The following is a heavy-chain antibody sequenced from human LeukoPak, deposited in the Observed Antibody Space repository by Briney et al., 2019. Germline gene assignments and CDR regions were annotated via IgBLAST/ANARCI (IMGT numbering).Heavy chain of an antibody. Sequence: GRSLRLSCAASGFTFDDYAMYWVRQVLGKGLEWVSGISWNSGKAGYADSVKGRFTISRDNAKSSLYLQMSSLRVEDTALYYCAKSWGSYGDRYYFGMDVWGQGTTVTVSS. CDR3: AKSWGSYGDRYYFGMDV. V-gene: IGHV3-9*01. J-gene: IGHJ6*02. CDR1: GFTFDDYA. D-gene: IGHD4-17*01. CDR2: ISWNSGKA.